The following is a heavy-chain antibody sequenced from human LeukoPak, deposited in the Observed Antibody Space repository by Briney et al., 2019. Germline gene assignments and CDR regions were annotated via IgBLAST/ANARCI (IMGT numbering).Heavy chain of an antibody. CDR3: AKGGEKTIFGVVIKNPLDY. Sequence: SGGSLRLSCAASGFTFSSNAMTWVRQAPGKGLEWVSTISGSSGSTYYADSVKGRFTISRDNSKNTLYLQMNSLRAEDTAVYYCAKGGEKTIFGVVIKNPLDYWGQEPWSPSPQ. CDR2: ISGSSGST. V-gene: IGHV3-23*01. CDR1: GFTFSSNA. J-gene: IGHJ4*01. D-gene: IGHD3-3*01.